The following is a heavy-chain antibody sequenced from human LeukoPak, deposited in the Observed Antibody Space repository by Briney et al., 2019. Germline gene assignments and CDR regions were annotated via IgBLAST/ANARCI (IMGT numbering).Heavy chain of an antibody. J-gene: IGHJ4*02. CDR3: AADFWSGPFDY. D-gene: IGHD3-3*01. CDR1: GYTFTGYY. Sequence: GASVKVSCKASGYTFTGYYMHWVRQAPGQGLEWMGWINPNTGGTNYAQKFQGRVTMTRDTSISTAYMDLSRLRSDDTAVYYCAADFWSGPFDYWGQGTLVTVSS. V-gene: IGHV1-2*02. CDR2: INPNTGGT.